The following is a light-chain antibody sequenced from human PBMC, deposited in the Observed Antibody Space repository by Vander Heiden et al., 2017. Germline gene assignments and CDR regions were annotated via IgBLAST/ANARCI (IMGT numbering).Light chain of an antibody. Sequence: MPPSPATLSLSPGERAPLSCRASQSVSSYLAWYQQKPGQAPRLLIYDASNRATGIPARFSGSGSGTDFTLTISSLEPEDFAVYYCQQRSNWPRGTFGGGTKVEIK. CDR2: DAS. CDR1: QSVSSY. CDR3: QQRSNWPRGT. J-gene: IGKJ4*01. V-gene: IGKV3-11*01.